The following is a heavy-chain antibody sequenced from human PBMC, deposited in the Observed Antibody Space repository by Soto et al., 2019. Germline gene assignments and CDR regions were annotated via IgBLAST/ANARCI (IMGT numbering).Heavy chain of an antibody. CDR1: GFTFSSYG. V-gene: IGHV3-30*18. CDR2: ISYDGSNK. J-gene: IGHJ4*02. Sequence: PGGSLRLSCAASGFTFSSYGMHWVRQAPGKGPEWVAVISYDGSNKYYADSVKGRFTISRDNSKNTLYLQMNSLRAEDTAVYYCAKDWAAAAHRRGQGTLVTVSS. D-gene: IGHD6-13*01. CDR3: AKDWAAAAHR.